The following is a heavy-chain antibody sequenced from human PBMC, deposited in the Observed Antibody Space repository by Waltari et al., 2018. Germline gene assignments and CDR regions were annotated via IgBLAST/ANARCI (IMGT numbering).Heavy chain of an antibody. CDR2: ISHSGST. V-gene: IGHV4-4*02. D-gene: IGHD3-10*01. Sequence: QVQLQESGPGLVKPSGTLSLTCAVSGGSISSSNWWSCVRQPPGKGLEWIGEISHSGSTNYNPSLKSRFTISVDKSKNQFCLKLSAVTAADTAVYYCASAALGTSGGFDPWGQGTLVTVSS. CDR1: GGSISSSNW. CDR3: ASAALGTSGGFDP. J-gene: IGHJ5*02.